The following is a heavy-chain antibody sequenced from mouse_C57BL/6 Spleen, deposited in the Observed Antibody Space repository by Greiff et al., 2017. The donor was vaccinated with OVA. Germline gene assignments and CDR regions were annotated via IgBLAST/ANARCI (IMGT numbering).Heavy chain of an antibody. CDR2: INPSTGGT. CDR3: ARSGTTVVATGAMDY. J-gene: IGHJ4*01. CDR1: GYSFTGYY. Sequence: EVKLMESGPELVKPGASVKISCKASGYSFTGYYMNWVKQSPEKSLEWIGEINPSTGGTTYNQKFKAKATLTVDKSSSTAYMQLKSLTSEDSAVYYCARSGTTVVATGAMDYWGQGTSVTVSS. V-gene: IGHV1-42*01. D-gene: IGHD1-1*01.